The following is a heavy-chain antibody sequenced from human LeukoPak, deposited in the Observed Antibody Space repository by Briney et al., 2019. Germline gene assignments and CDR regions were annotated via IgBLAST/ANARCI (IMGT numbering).Heavy chain of an antibody. CDR2: LYYSGST. D-gene: IGHD1-26*01. V-gene: IGHV4-31*03. Sequence: SETLSLTCTVSGGSISSGGYYWRWIRQHPGKGLEWIGYLYYSGSTYYNPSLKSRVTISVATTKNQFSLKLRAVTAADRAVYYCARGAGSYGRSFDYWGQGTLVTVSS. CDR3: ARGAGSYGRSFDY. CDR1: GGSISSGGYY. J-gene: IGHJ4*02.